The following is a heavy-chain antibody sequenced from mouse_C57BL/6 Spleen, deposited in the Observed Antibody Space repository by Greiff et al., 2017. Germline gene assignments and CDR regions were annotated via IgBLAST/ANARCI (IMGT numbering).Heavy chain of an antibody. D-gene: IGHD1-1*01. J-gene: IGHJ4*01. CDR1: GYTFTDYY. Sequence: EVKLVESGPVLVKPGASVKMSCKASGYTFTDYYMNWVKQSHGKSLEWIGVINPYNGGTSYNQKFKGKATLTVDKSSSTAYMELNSLTSEDSAVYYCARRFYGSSYDYAMDYWGQGTSVTVSS. V-gene: IGHV1-19*01. CDR2: INPYNGGT. CDR3: ARRFYGSSYDYAMDY.